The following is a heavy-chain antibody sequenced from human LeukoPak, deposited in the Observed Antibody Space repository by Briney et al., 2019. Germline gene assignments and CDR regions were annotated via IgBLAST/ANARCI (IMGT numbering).Heavy chain of an antibody. CDR3: ARDCIAAAGTYFQH. J-gene: IGHJ1*01. Sequence: GGSLRLSCAASGFTFSSYGMHWVRQAPGKGLEWVSAISGSGGSTYYADSVKGRFTISRDNSKNTLYLQMNSLRAEDTAVYYCARDCIAAAGTYFQHWGQGTLVTVSS. CDR2: ISGSGGST. V-gene: IGHV3-23*01. CDR1: GFTFSSYG. D-gene: IGHD6-13*01.